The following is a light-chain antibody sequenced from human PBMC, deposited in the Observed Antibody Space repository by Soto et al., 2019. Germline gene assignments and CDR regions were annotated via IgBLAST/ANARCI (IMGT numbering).Light chain of an antibody. CDR1: HNLDKW. V-gene: IGKV1-5*03. Sequence: DIQMTQSPSTLSASVGDRVTITCRASHNLDKWLAWYQQKPGKAPKLLIYEASSLQSGVPSRFSGSGSGTDFTLTISSLQPEDFATYYCQQANSFPITFGQGTRLEIK. CDR2: EAS. CDR3: QQANSFPIT. J-gene: IGKJ5*01.